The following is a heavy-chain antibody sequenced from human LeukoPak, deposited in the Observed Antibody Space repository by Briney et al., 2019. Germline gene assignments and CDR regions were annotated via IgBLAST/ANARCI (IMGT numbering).Heavy chain of an antibody. CDR1: GFTFSDYY. CDR2: ISSSGSTI. J-gene: IGHJ4*02. CDR3: ARARRMLYEYTYFDY. D-gene: IGHD2-8*01. V-gene: IGHV3-11*04. Sequence: GGSLRLSCAASGFTFSDYYMSWIRQAPGKGLEWVSYISSSGSTIYYADSVKGRFTISRDSAKNSLYLQMNSLRAEDTAVYYCARARRMLYEYTYFDYWGQGTLVTVSS.